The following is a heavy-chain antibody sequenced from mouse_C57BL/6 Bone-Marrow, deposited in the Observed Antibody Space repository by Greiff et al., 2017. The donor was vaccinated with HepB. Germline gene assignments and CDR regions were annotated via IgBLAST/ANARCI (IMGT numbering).Heavy chain of an antibody. CDR3: ARGYTNYAMDY. D-gene: IGHD2-12*01. CDR2: ISDGGSYT. CDR1: GFTFSSYA. J-gene: IGHJ4*01. V-gene: IGHV5-4*01. Sequence: EVQVVESGGGLVKPGGSLKLSCAASGFTFSSYAMSWVRQTPEKRLEWVATISDGGSYTYYPDNVKGRFTISRDNAKNNLYLQMSHLKSEDTAMYYCARGYTNYAMDYWGQGTSVTVSS.